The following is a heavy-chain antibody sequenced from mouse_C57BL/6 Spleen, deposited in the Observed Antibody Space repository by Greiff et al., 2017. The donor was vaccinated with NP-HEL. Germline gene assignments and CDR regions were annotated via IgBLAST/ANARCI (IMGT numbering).Heavy chain of an antibody. CDR2: IYPGSGST. CDR1: GYTFTSYW. J-gene: IGHJ2*01. V-gene: IGHV1-55*01. D-gene: IGHD3-2*01. CDR3: ARDSRFDY. Sequence: QVQLQQPGAELVKPGASVKMSCKASGYTFTSYWITWVKQRPGQGLEWIGDIYPGSGSTNYNEKFKSKATLTVDTPSSTAYMQLSSLTSEDSAVYYCARDSRFDYWGQGTTLTVSS.